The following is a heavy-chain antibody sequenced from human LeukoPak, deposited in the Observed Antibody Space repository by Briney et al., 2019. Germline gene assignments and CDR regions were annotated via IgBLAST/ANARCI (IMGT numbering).Heavy chain of an antibody. CDR3: AELGITMIGGV. D-gene: IGHD3-10*02. Sequence: GGSLRLSCAASGFTFSNYAMRWVRQAPGKGLGWVSYISSSGSTIYYADSVKGRFTISRDNAKNSLYLQMNSLRAEDTAVYYCAELGITMIGGVWGKGTTVTISS. CDR2: ISSSGSTI. J-gene: IGHJ6*04. CDR1: GFTFSNYA. V-gene: IGHV3-48*03.